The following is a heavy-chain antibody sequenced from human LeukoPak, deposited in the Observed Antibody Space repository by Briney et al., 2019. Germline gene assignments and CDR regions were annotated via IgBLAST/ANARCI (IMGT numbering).Heavy chain of an antibody. CDR2: ISGGGSGT. J-gene: IGHJ4*02. V-gene: IGHV3-23*01. CDR3: AKDDRWLQFCC. D-gene: IGHD5-24*01. Sequence: GGSLRLSCAASGFTFSTYGMSWVRQAPGKGLEWVSFISGGGSGTYYADSVKGRFTISRDSSKNTLYLQMNSLRAEDTAVYYCAKDDRWLQFCCWGQGTLVTVSA. CDR1: GFTFSTYG.